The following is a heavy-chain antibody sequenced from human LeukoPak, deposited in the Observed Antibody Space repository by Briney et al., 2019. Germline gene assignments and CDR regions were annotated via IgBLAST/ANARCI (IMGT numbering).Heavy chain of an antibody. CDR1: GYTFTSYG. CDR3: ARGPTVWGVGGAYYYGMDV. CDR2: ISAYNGNT. Sequence: ASVKVSCKASGYTFTSYGISWVRQAPGQGLEWMGWISAYNGNTNYAQKLQGRVTMTTDTSTSTAYMELRSLRSDDTAVYYCARGPTVWGVGGAYYYGMDVWGQGTTVTVSS. D-gene: IGHD3-16*01. J-gene: IGHJ6*02. V-gene: IGHV1-18*01.